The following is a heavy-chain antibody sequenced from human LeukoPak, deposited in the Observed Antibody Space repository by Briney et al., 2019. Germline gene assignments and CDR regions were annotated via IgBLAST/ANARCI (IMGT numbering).Heavy chain of an antibody. CDR2: ISSSSSYI. Sequence: GGSLRLSCAASGFTFSSYSMNRVRQAPGKGLEWVSSISSSSSYIYYADSVKGRFTISRDNAKNSLYLQMNSLRAEDTAVYYCARSITMVRGVRPNWFDPWGQGTLVTVSS. D-gene: IGHD3-10*01. CDR3: ARSITMVRGVRPNWFDP. CDR1: GFTFSSYS. J-gene: IGHJ5*02. V-gene: IGHV3-21*01.